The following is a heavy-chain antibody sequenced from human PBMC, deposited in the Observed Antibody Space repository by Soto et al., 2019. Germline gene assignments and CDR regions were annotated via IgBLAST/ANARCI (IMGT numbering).Heavy chain of an antibody. CDR3: VRRLPAGRNYGMDV. V-gene: IGHV3-53*01. Sequence: GRSRRLSSTAAGFSVRNNYMSWVCQAAGMELKCVSVIYNDETRYEADSQKGRYTSSSDTSKKKLILQMDSLRAEDTVVYYCVRRLPAGRNYGMDVWGQGTTVTVS. CDR2: IYNDETR. CDR1: GFSVRNNY. D-gene: IGHD3-10*01. J-gene: IGHJ6*02.